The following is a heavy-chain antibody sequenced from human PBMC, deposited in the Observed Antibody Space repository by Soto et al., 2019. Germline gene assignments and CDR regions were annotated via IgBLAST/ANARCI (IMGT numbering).Heavy chain of an antibody. J-gene: IGHJ4*02. CDR3: ARVSYDYVWGSYRPFRLDY. CDR1: GGSFSGYY. D-gene: IGHD3-16*02. CDR2: INHSGST. Sequence: SETLSLTCAVYGGSFSGYYWSWIRQPPGKGLEWIGEINHSGSTNYNPSLKSRVTISVDTSKNQFSLKLSSVTAADTAVYYCARVSYDYVWGSYRPFRLDYWGQGTLVTVS. V-gene: IGHV4-34*01.